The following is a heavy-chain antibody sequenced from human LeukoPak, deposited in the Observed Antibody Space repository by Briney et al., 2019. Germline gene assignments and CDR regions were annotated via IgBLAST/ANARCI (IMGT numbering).Heavy chain of an antibody. CDR1: GFTFNSYA. CDR2: ISGSGGST. V-gene: IGHV3-23*01. Sequence: GGSLRLSCAASGFTFNSYAMSWVRQAPGKGLEWVSAISGSGGSTYYADSVKGRFTISRDNSKNTLYLQMNSLRAEDTAVYYCAKYGDYGPYYFDYWGQGTLVTVSS. CDR3: AKYGDYGPYYFDY. D-gene: IGHD4-17*01. J-gene: IGHJ4*02.